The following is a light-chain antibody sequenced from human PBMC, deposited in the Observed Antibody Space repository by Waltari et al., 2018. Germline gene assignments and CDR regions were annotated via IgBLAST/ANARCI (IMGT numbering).Light chain of an antibody. J-gene: IGLJ2*01. CDR2: DVS. V-gene: IGLV2-14*03. Sequence: ALTQPASVSGSPGQSITISCSGPSHDIGHYDSVALYLQHPATAPKLIIFDVSKRPSGISDRFSASKSGSTASLTISGLQAEDEGEYFCGSYTTNSPFAVVFGGGTKLTVL. CDR3: GSYTTNSPFAVV. CDR1: SHDIGHYDS.